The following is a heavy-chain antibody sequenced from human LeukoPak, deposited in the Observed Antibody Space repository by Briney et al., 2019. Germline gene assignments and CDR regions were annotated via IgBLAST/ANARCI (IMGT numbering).Heavy chain of an antibody. V-gene: IGHV4-59*01. CDR1: GGSISSYY. D-gene: IGHD6-19*01. J-gene: IGHJ4*02. CDR2: IYYSGST. Sequence: SETLSLTCTVSGGSISSYYWSWIRQPPGKGLEWIGYIYYSGSTNYNPSLKSRVTISVDTSKNQFSLKLSSVTAADTAVYYCARGSGWYPTADYWGQGTLVTVSS. CDR3: ARGSGWYPTADY.